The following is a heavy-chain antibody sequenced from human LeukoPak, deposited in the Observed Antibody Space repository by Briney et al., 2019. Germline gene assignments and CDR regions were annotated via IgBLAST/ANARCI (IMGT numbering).Heavy chain of an antibody. Sequence: ASVKVSCKASGYTFTGYYMHWVRQAPGQGIERMGWIYPNSGGTNYAQKFQGRVTVTRDTSISTAYMQLSRLRSDDTAVYYCATGRGYSYGFDYWGQGTLVTVSS. V-gene: IGHV1-2*02. CDR3: ATGRGYSYGFDY. CDR2: IYPNSGGT. J-gene: IGHJ4*02. D-gene: IGHD5-18*01. CDR1: GYTFTGYY.